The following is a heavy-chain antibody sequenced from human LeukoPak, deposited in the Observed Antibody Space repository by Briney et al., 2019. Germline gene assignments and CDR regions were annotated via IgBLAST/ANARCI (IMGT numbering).Heavy chain of an antibody. D-gene: IGHD6-19*01. Sequence: WGTLRFSCAASGFTFSSYGMSWVRQAPGKGLQWVSPISGGGVSTYYADSVKGRFTIARDNSKNTLYLQMNSLRAEDTAVYYCARGLGYSSGWYFGRGRPRYDPWGQGTLVTVSS. CDR2: ISGGGVST. V-gene: IGHV3-23*01. J-gene: IGHJ5*02. CDR1: GFTFSSYG. CDR3: ARGLGYSSGWYFGRGRPRYDP.